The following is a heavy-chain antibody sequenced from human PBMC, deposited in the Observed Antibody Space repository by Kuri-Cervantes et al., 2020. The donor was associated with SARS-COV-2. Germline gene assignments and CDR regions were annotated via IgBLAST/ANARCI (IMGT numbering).Heavy chain of an antibody. J-gene: IGHJ4*02. CDR3: ARDCYDFNNGYYTGQFAY. CDR2: ISNSGSYI. V-gene: IGHV3-21*01. Sequence: GGSLRLSCAASGFTFSSYAMHWVRQAPGKGLEWVSSISNSGSYIYYADSVRGRFTISRDNAKNSLYLQMNSLRAEDTAVYYCARDCYDFNNGYYTGQFAYWGQGTLVTVSS. D-gene: IGHD3-3*01. CDR1: GFTFSSYA.